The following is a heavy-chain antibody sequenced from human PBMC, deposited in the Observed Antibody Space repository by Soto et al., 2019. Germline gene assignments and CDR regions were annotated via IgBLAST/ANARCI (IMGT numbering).Heavy chain of an antibody. D-gene: IGHD6-13*01. CDR2: IYHSGNT. CDR3: ARANAGLYYFDY. J-gene: IGHJ4*02. V-gene: IGHV4-59*01. CDR1: GDSISNYY. Sequence: SETLSLTCTVSGDSISNYYWSWIRQAPGKGLEWIGFIYHSGNTNYNPSLKSRVTMSIDTSKSQFSLKLNSVTAADTAVYYCARANAGLYYFDYWGQGTLVTVSS.